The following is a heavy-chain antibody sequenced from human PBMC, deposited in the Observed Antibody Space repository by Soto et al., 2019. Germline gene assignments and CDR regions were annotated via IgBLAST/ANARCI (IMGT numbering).Heavy chain of an antibody. CDR2: ISSSDSTI. CDR1: GFTFSDYY. D-gene: IGHD2-15*01. J-gene: IGHJ4*02. Sequence: GGSMILSCAASGFTFSDYYMSWIRQAPGKGLEWVSYISSSDSTIYYADSVKGRFTISRDNAKNSLYLQMNSLRAEDTAVYYCARAPRYCSGGSCYALDYWGQGTLVTVSS. V-gene: IGHV3-11*01. CDR3: ARAPRYCSGGSCYALDY.